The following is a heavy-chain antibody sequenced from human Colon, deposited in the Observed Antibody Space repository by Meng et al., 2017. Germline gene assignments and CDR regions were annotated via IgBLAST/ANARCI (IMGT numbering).Heavy chain of an antibody. CDR2: ISAYNGNT. CDR3: ARLSMAYYYDSSGYKGWFDP. D-gene: IGHD3-22*01. Sequence: VQRVRAGAEVKKPGASVKVSCKASGYTFTSYGISWVRQAPGQGLEWMGWISAYNGNTNYAQKLQGRVTMTTDTSTSTAYMELRSLRSDDTAVYYCARLSMAYYYDSSGYKGWFDPWGQGTLVTVSS. V-gene: IGHV1-18*01. CDR1: GYTFTSYG. J-gene: IGHJ5*02.